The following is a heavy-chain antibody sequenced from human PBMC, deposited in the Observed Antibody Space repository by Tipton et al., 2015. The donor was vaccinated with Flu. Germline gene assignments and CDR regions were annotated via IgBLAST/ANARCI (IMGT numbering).Heavy chain of an antibody. CDR3: ARDFWTQLVLRGTQVGWFDP. Sequence: SLRLSCAASGFTFSSYSMNWVRQAPGKGLEWVSSISSSSSYIYYADSVKGRFTISRDNAKNSLYLQMNSLRAEDTAVYYCARDFWTQLVLRGTQVGWFDPWGQGTLVTVSS. CDR2: ISSSSSYI. D-gene: IGHD3/OR15-3a*01. J-gene: IGHJ5*02. CDR1: GFTFSSYS. V-gene: IGHV3-21*01.